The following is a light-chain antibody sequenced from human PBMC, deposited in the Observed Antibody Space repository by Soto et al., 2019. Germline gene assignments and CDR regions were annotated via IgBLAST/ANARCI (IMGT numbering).Light chain of an antibody. V-gene: IGLV1-51*01. CDR1: DSNIGTNY. CDR3: GTWDTSLSSMV. CDR2: DDN. J-gene: IGLJ2*01. Sequence: QSALPQPPSVSAAPGQTVTISCSGSDSNIGTNYVSWYQQLPGTAPKLLIYDDNKRPSGIPDRFSGSKSGTSATLGISGLQTGDEAEFFCGTWDTSLSSMVFGGGTKLTVL.